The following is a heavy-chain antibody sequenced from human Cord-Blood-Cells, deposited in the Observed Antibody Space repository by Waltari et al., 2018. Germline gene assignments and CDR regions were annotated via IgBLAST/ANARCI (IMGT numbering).Heavy chain of an antibody. CDR2: INHSGST. D-gene: IGHD6-13*01. J-gene: IGHJ3*02. Sequence: QVQLQQWGAGLLKPSETLSLTCAVYGGSFSGYYWSWIRQPPGKGLEWIGEINHSGSTNYRPSLKSRVTIAVDTSKNQFYLKLSSVTAADTAVYYCARQDRGYSSSWANAFDIWGQGTMVTVSS. CDR3: ARQDRGYSSSWANAFDI. CDR1: GGSFSGYY. V-gene: IGHV4-34*01.